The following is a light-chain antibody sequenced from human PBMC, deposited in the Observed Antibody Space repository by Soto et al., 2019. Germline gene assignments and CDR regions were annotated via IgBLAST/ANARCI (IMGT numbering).Light chain of an antibody. Sequence: QSALTQPASVSGSPGQSITIYCTGTTNDIGAFNYVSWYQQHPGKAPKLILYEVTNRPSGVSNRFSGSKSGNTASLTISGLQAEDEADYYCSSYTSTSTRVFGGGTKLTVL. J-gene: IGLJ2*01. V-gene: IGLV2-14*01. CDR3: SSYTSTSTRV. CDR2: EVT. CDR1: TNDIGAFNY.